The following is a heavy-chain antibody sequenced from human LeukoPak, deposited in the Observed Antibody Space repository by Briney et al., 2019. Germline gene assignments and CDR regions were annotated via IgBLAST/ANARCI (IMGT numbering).Heavy chain of an antibody. CDR2: IIPIFGTA. J-gene: IGHJ3*02. Sequence: SVKVSCKASGGTFSSYAISWVRQAPGQGLEWMGGIIPIFGTANYAQKFQGRVTITADESTSTAYMELSSLRSEDTAVYYCARPRVGPWAFDIWGQGTMVTVPS. CDR3: ARPRVGPWAFDI. D-gene: IGHD1-26*01. CDR1: GGTFSSYA. V-gene: IGHV1-69*13.